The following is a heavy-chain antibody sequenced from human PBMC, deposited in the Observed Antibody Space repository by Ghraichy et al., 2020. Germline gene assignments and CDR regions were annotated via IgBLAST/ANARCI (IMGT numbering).Heavy chain of an antibody. J-gene: IGHJ4*02. D-gene: IGHD4-17*01. V-gene: IGHV3-64*05. CDR2: ISSNGGNT. CDR3: VKERVGFGDYVFEN. CDR1: GFTFSSHA. Sequence: GGSLRLSCSASGFTFSSHAMHWVRQAPGKGLEYVSAISSNGGNTYYADSVKGRFTISRDNSKNTLYVQMSSLRAEDTAVYYCVKERVGFGDYVFENWGQGTLVTVSS.